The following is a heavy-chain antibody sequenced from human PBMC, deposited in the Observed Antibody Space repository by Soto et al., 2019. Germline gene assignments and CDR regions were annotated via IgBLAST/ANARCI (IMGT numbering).Heavy chain of an antibody. CDR3: ARDLSWGSNWYYYMDG. CDR1: GFILSDCA. D-gene: IGHD7-27*01. Sequence: EVQLVESGGGLVQPGGSLRLSCATSGFILSDCAMNWVRQAPGKGLEWVSYISSSSSVIDYADSVKGRFTVSRDNGRNSLYLQKNSLRAEDTAVYYCARDLSWGSNWYYYMDGWGKGTTVTVSS. CDR2: ISSSSSVI. V-gene: IGHV3-48*01. J-gene: IGHJ6*03.